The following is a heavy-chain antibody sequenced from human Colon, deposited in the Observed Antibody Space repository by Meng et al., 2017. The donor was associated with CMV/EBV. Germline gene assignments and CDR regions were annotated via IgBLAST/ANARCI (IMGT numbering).Heavy chain of an antibody. CDR3: ARALKCSSTSCYTKYYYGMDV. V-gene: IGHV1-8*02. D-gene: IGHD2-2*01. CDR1: GYTFTTYD. J-gene: IGHJ6*02. Sequence: ASVKVSCKAAGYTFTTYDVDWVRQATGQGLEWMGWMNPNSGNTGYAQKFRGRVTMTRNTSISTAYMELSDLRSDDTAVYYCARALKCSSTSCYTKYYYGMDVWGQGTTVTVSS. CDR2: MNPNSGNT.